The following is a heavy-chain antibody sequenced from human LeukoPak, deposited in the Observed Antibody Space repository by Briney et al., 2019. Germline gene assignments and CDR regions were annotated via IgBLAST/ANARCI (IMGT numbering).Heavy chain of an antibody. CDR2: ISGSGGST. V-gene: IGHV3-23*01. Sequence: PGGTLRLSCAASGFTFSRNGMTWVRQAPGKGLEWVSAISGSGGSTYYADSVKGRFTISRDNSKNTLYLQMNSLRAEDTAVYYCAKRAADIVATTYYYYYYMDVWGKGTTVTVSS. CDR3: AKRAADIVATTYYYYYYMDV. D-gene: IGHD5-12*01. J-gene: IGHJ6*03. CDR1: GFTFSRNG.